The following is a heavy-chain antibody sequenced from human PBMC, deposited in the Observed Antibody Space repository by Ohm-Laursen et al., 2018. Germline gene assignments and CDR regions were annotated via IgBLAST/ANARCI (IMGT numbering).Heavy chain of an antibody. J-gene: IGHJ6*02. V-gene: IGHV3-30*18. D-gene: IGHD2-2*01. CDR3: AKDRSYCSSTSCSDMDV. Sequence: SLRLSCAASGFTFSSYGMHWVRQAPGKGLEWVAVISYDGSNKYYADSVKGRFTISRDNSKNTLYLQMISLRAEDTAVYYCAKDRSYCSSTSCSDMDVWGQGTTVTVSS. CDR1: GFTFSSYG. CDR2: ISYDGSNK.